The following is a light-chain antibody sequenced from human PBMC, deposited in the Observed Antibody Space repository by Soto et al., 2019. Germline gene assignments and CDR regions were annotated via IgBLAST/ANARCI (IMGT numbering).Light chain of an antibody. CDR1: QSISTK. CDR2: GAS. V-gene: IGKV3-15*01. J-gene: IGKJ1*01. CDR3: QQSSSWVWT. Sequence: EIVMTQFPATLSKSPGESATFSCRASQSISTKLAWYQQRPGHAPRLLMYGASTGATGIPGRFSGSGSGTEFTLPIRSLQSEDFAAYYCQQSSSWVWTFGQGNHVAIK.